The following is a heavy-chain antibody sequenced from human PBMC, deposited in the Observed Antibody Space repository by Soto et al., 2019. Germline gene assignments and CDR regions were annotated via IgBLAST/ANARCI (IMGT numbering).Heavy chain of an antibody. CDR3: ARPHFSSSYYFDY. CDR1: GYTFTSYD. V-gene: IGHV1-8*01. J-gene: IGHJ4*02. D-gene: IGHD6-13*01. CDR2: MNPNSGNT. Sequence: ASVKVSCKASGYTFTSYDINWVRQATGQGLEWMGWMNPNSGNTGYAQKFQGRVTITRDTSASTAYMELSSLRSEDTAVYYCARPHFSSSYYFDYWGQGTLVTVS.